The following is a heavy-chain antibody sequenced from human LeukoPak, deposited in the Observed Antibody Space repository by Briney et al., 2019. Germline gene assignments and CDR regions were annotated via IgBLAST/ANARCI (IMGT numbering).Heavy chain of an antibody. CDR2: IYSGGST. J-gene: IGHJ4*02. Sequence: PGGSLRLSCAASGFTVSSNYMSWVRQGPGKGLEWVSVIYSGGSTYYADSVKGRFTISRDNSKNTLYLQMNSLRAEDTAVYYCARGVRDDYFDYWGQGTLVTVSS. V-gene: IGHV3-53*01. CDR1: GFTVSSNY. CDR3: ARGVRDDYFDY. D-gene: IGHD3-10*01.